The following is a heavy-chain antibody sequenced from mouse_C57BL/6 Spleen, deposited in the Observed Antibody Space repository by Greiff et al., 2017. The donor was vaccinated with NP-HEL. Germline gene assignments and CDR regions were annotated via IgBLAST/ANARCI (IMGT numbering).Heavy chain of an antibody. J-gene: IGHJ2*01. D-gene: IGHD4-1*01. V-gene: IGHV1-69*01. CDR3: ARWERGPFDY. CDR1: GYTFTSYW. CDR2: IDPSDSYT. Sequence: VQLQQPGAELVMPGASVKLSCKASGYTFTSYWMHWVKQRPGQGLEWIGEIDPSDSYTNYNQKLKGKSTLTVDKSSSTAYMQLSSLTSEDSAVYYCARWERGPFDYWGQGTTVTVSS.